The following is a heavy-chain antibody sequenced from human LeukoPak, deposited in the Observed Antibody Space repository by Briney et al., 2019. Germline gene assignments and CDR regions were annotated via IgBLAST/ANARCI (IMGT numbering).Heavy chain of an antibody. CDR1: GFTFSSYG. CDR2: IRYDGSNK. J-gene: IGHJ4*02. CDR3: AKDLVVVPRVLDY. D-gene: IGHD2-2*01. Sequence: PGGSLRLSCAASGFTFSSYGMHWVRQAPGKRLEWVAFIRYDGSNKYYAGSVKGRFTISRDNSKNTLYLQMNSLRAEDTAVYYCAKDLVVVPRVLDYWGQGTLVTVSS. V-gene: IGHV3-30*02.